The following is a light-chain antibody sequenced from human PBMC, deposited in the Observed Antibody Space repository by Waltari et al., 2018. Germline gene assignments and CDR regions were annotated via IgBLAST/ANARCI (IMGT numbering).Light chain of an antibody. Sequence: QSVLTQPPSVSGAPGQRVTISCTGSGSNIGAGYDVHWYQQLPPAAPKLLIYGSTRWPLGVLGLFFGSTSGTSASLAITGLQAEDEADYYCQSYDTSLSVVFGGGTKLTVL. V-gene: IGLV1-40*01. CDR3: QSYDTSLSVV. CDR1: GSNIGAGYD. CDR2: GST. J-gene: IGLJ3*02.